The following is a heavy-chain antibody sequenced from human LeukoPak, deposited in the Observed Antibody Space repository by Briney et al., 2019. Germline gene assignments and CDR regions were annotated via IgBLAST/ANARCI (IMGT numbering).Heavy chain of an antibody. V-gene: IGHV3-15*01. D-gene: IGHD3-16*01. CDR1: GFSFSNAW. Sequence: SPGGSLRLSCAASGFSFSNAWLSWVRQAPGKGLEWVGQIKSKADGRTTDYAAPLKGRFSISRDDSKNTLFLQMNSLKTEDTAVYYCWGGFDRWGQGTLVTISS. CDR2: IKSKADGRTT. J-gene: IGHJ4*02. CDR3: WGGFDR.